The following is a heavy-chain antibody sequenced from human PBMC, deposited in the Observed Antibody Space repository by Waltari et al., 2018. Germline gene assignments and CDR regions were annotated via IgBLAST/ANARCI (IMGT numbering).Heavy chain of an antibody. CDR1: GGYITTNYT. CDR3: GRIAVGDDGGYFQY. Sequence: HLQLPESGPGLVRPSETLSLTCTVSGGYITTNYTWAWIRQPPGKGLEWMGNMQYRGSTFYNPSLMSRVTISLDTSMNQFSLTLTSVDAADTAVYFCGRIAVGDDGGYFQYWGQGTLVTVSS. D-gene: IGHD4-17*01. CDR2: MQYRGST. J-gene: IGHJ1*01. V-gene: IGHV4-39*01.